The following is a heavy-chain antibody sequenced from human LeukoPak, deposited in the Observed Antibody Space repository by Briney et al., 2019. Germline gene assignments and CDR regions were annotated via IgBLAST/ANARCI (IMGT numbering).Heavy chain of an antibody. CDR2: ISTSGST. CDR3: ARHDEGSGWYRSYIDL. V-gene: IGHV4-4*09. D-gene: IGHD6-19*01. Sequence: SETLSLTCTASGVSISSYYCSWIRQPPGKGLEWIGYISTSGSTDYSPSLKSRVSISVDRSKNQCSLNLSSVTAADTAVYYCARHDEGSGWYRSYIDLWGRGTLVTVSS. J-gene: IGHJ2*01. CDR1: GVSISSYY.